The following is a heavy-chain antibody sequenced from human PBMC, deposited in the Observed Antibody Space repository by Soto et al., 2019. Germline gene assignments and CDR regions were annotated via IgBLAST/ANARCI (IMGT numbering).Heavy chain of an antibody. J-gene: IGHJ4*02. CDR1: GGSISSGGYY. D-gene: IGHD4-17*01. Sequence: PSGTLSLTCTVSGGSISSGGYYWSWIRQHPGKGLEWIGYIYYSGSTYYNPSLKSRVTISVDTSKNQFSLKLSSVTAADTAVYYCARSPAIPYGDYGIDYWGQGTLVTVSS. V-gene: IGHV4-31*03. CDR2: IYYSGST. CDR3: ARSPAIPYGDYGIDY.